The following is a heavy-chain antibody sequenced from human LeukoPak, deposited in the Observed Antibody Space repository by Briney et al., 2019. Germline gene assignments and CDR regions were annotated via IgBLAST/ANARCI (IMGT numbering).Heavy chain of an antibody. CDR1: GYTFTDYY. CDR2: VDPEDGGT. CDR3: ATGKRVGAIDY. J-gene: IGHJ4*02. Sequence: ASVKVSCKVSGYTFTDYYMHWVQQAPGKGLAWMGLVDPEDGGTIYAEKFQGRVTITADTSTDTAYMELSSLRSEDTAVYYCATGKRVGAIDYWGQGTLVTVSS. D-gene: IGHD1-26*01. V-gene: IGHV1-69-2*01.